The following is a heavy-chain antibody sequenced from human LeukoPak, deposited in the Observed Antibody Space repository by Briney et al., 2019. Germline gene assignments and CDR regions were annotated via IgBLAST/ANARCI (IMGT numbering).Heavy chain of an antibody. D-gene: IGHD3-10*01. J-gene: IGHJ5*02. CDR3: AKGRWFGELLPNWFDP. Sequence: GGSLRLSCAASGFTFSSYAMSWVRQAPGKGLEWVSAISGSGGSTYYADSVKGRSTISRDNSKNTLYLQMNSLRAEDTAVYYCAKGRWFGELLPNWFDPWGQGTLVTVSS. V-gene: IGHV3-23*01. CDR1: GFTFSSYA. CDR2: ISGSGGST.